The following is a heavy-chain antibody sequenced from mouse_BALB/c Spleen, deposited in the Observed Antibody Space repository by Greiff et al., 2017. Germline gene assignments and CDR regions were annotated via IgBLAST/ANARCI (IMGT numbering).Heavy chain of an antibody. Sequence: EVKLVESGPGLVKPSQSLSLTCTVTGYSITSDYAWNWIRQFPGNKLEWMGYISYSGSTSYNPSLKSRISITRDTSKNQFFLQLNSVTTEDTATYYCARGDGYRYYYAMDYWGQGTSVTVSS. J-gene: IGHJ4*01. D-gene: IGHD2-3*01. CDR2: ISYSGST. CDR1: GYSITSDYA. V-gene: IGHV3-2*02. CDR3: ARGDGYRYYYAMDY.